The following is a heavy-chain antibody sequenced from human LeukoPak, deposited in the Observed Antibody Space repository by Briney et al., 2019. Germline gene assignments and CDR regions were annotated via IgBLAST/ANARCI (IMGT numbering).Heavy chain of an antibody. CDR3: TRLRPAVAATTDY. CDR2: IRSKANSYAT. V-gene: IGHV3-73*01. J-gene: IGHJ4*02. CDR1: GFTFSGSA. D-gene: IGHD6-19*01. Sequence: PGGSLRLSCAASGFTFSGSAMHWVRQASGKGLEWVGRIRSKANSYATAYAASVKGRFTISRDDSKNTAYLQMNSLKTEDTAVYYCTRLRPAVAATTDYWGQGTLVTVSS.